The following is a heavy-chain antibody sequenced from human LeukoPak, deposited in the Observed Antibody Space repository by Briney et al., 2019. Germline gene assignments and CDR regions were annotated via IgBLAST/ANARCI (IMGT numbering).Heavy chain of an antibody. V-gene: IGHV1-2*02. CDR1: GYTFTAYY. J-gene: IGHJ4*02. CDR2: INPNSGDT. CDR3: AREGLGELTLDY. D-gene: IGHD3-16*01. Sequence: ASVKVSCKPSGYTFTAYYMHLVRQAPGQGLEWMGWINPNSGDTNYAQKLQGRVTMTTDTSTNTAYMELRSLRSDDTAVYYCAREGLGELTLDYWGQGTLVTVSS.